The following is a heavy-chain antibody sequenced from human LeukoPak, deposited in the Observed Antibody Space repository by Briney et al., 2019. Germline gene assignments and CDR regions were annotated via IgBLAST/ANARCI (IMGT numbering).Heavy chain of an antibody. Sequence: GASVKVSCKASGYTFTSYDINWVRQATGQGLEWMGWMNPNSGNTGYAQKFQGRVTMTRNTSISTAYMELSSLRSEDTAVYYCARRLFPYYDYVWGSYRYNWFDPWGQGTLVTVS. CDR1: GYTFTSYD. CDR3: ARRLFPYYDYVWGSYRYNWFDP. D-gene: IGHD3-16*02. J-gene: IGHJ5*02. CDR2: MNPNSGNT. V-gene: IGHV1-8*01.